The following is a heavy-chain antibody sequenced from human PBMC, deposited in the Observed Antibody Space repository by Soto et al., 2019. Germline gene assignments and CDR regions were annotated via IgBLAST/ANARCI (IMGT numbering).Heavy chain of an antibody. D-gene: IGHD1-20*01. CDR3: ATSQKGYNWNYFDH. Sequence: SETLSLTCAVSGASISGSYYYWAWLRQSPGKGPEWIGSVFYTGFTSYNPSLESRVSVSVDTSKGQFSLKLSAVTAADTAVYYCATSQKGYNWNYFDHWGQGALVTVSS. CDR2: VFYTGFT. CDR1: GASISGSYYY. V-gene: IGHV4-39*01. J-gene: IGHJ4*02.